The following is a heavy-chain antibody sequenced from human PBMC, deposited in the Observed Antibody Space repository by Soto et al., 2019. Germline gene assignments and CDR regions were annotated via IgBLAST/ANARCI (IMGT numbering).Heavy chain of an antibody. J-gene: IGHJ4*02. CDR3: AHRPGGYLSGWDNGYFDY. D-gene: IGHD6-19*01. CDR1: GFTFSSYA. V-gene: IGHV3-23*01. Sequence: GGSLRLSCAASGFTFSSYAMSWVRQAPGKGLEWVSAISGSGGSTYYADSVKGRFTISRDNSKNTLYLQMNSLRAEDTAVYYCAHRPGGYLSGWDNGYFDYWGRGALVTVSS. CDR2: ISGSGGST.